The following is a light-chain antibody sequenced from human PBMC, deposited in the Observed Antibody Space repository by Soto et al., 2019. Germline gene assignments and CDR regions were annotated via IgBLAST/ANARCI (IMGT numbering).Light chain of an antibody. CDR2: EGS. V-gene: IGLV2-23*03. CDR3: CSYAGIHTFVV. CDR1: SSDVGSYNL. Sequence: QSALTQPASVSGSPGQSITISCTGTSSDVGSYNLVSWYQEHPGKAPKLMIYEGSKRPSGVSNRFSGSKSGNTASLTICGLQADDEADYYCCSYAGIHTFVVFGGGTQLTVL. J-gene: IGLJ2*01.